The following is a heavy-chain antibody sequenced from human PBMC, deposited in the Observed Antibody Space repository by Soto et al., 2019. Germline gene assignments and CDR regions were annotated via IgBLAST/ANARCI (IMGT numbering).Heavy chain of an antibody. V-gene: IGHV3-53*01. D-gene: IGHD3-22*01. J-gene: IGHJ3*02. Sequence: PGGSLRLSCAASGFTVSSDYMSWVRQAPGKGLEWVSVIYTGGSTYYADSVKGRFTFSRDNSKNTLYLQMNSLRAEDTAAFFCARGLYYYDSSGYDAFDIWGQGTMVTVS. CDR1: GFTVSSDY. CDR2: IYTGGST. CDR3: ARGLYYYDSSGYDAFDI.